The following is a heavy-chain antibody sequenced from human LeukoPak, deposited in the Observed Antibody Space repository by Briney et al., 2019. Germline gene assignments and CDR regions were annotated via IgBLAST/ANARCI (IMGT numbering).Heavy chain of an antibody. Sequence: GGSLRLSCAVSGVTLSNYGMSWVRQAPGKGLEWVAGISGSGGGTYYADSVKGRFTISRDNSKTTLYLQMNSLRAEDTAVYYCARSRSDFWGQGTLVTVSS. V-gene: IGHV3-23*01. D-gene: IGHD1-14*01. J-gene: IGHJ4*02. CDR1: GVTLSNYG. CDR2: ISGSGGGT. CDR3: ARSRSDF.